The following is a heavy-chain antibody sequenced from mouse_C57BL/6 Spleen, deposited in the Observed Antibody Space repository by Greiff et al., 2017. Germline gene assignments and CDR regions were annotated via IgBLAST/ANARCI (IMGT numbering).Heavy chain of an antibody. Sequence: QVQLQQSGAELVKPGASVKLSCKASGYTFTEYSIHWVKQRSGQGLEWIGWFYPGSGSIKYNEKFKDKATLTADKSSSTVYMALSRLTSEDSAVYFCARHERYYYGSSYRNLEGFAYWGQGTLVTVSA. D-gene: IGHD1-1*01. CDR3: ARHERYYYGSSYRNLEGFAY. V-gene: IGHV1-62-2*01. CDR2: FYPGSGSI. CDR1: GYTFTEYS. J-gene: IGHJ3*01.